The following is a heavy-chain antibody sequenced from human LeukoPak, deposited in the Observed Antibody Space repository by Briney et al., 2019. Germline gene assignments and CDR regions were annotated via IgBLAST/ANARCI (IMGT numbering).Heavy chain of an antibody. Sequence: GGSLRLSCAASGFTVSSNYMSWVRQAPGKGLERVSVIYSGGSTYYADSVKGRFTISRDNSKNTLYLQMNSLRAEDTAVYYCAGEREGIYCSSTSCPSTNWGQGTLVTVSS. CDR1: GFTVSSNY. V-gene: IGHV3-66*02. D-gene: IGHD2-2*01. J-gene: IGHJ4*02. CDR3: AGEREGIYCSSTSCPSTN. CDR2: IYSGGST.